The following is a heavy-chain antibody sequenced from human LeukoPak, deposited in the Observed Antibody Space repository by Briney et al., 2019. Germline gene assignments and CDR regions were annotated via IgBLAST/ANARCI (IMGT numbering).Heavy chain of an antibody. V-gene: IGHV4-59*01. J-gene: IGHJ6*02. CDR3: ARVDGPAFYSMDV. Sequence: PSETLSLTCTVSGDSINNYYWSWIRQPPGKGLEWIGYIYYSGSTNYSPSLKSRVTISIDTSKNQFSLRLKSVTAADTAVYYCARVDGPAFYSMDVWGQGTTVAVSS. D-gene: IGHD2-21*01. CDR1: GDSINNYY. CDR2: IYYSGST.